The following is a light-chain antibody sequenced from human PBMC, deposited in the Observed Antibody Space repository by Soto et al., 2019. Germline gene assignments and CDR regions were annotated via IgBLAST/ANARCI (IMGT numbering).Light chain of an antibody. J-gene: IGLJ1*01. CDR3: ATWYDSLNGFYV. Sequence: SVLTQPPSESCTPGQGVTISCSGSTSNIGSNYVYCYQQLPGTAPKLLIYRNNQRPSGVPDRFSGSKSGTSASLAISGLRSDDEADYFCATWYDSLNGFYVFGTGTKVTVL. V-gene: IGLV1-47*01. CDR2: RNN. CDR1: TSNIGSNY.